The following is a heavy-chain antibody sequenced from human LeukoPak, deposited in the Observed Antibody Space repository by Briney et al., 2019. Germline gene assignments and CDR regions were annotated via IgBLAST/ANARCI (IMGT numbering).Heavy chain of an antibody. J-gene: IGHJ4*02. V-gene: IGHV3-33*08. CDR3: ARGAYGDNYFDY. D-gene: IGHD2-21*01. Sequence: PGGSLRLSCAASGFTFSSYSMNWVRQAPGKGLDWVAVIWYDGSNKYYADSVKGRFTISRDNSKNTLYLQMNSLRAEDTAVYYCARGAYGDNYFDYWGQGTLVTGSS. CDR2: IWYDGSNK. CDR1: GFTFSSYS.